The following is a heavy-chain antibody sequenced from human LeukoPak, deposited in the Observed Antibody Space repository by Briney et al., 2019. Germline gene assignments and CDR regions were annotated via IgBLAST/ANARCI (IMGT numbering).Heavy chain of an antibody. J-gene: IGHJ4*02. D-gene: IGHD6-19*01. CDR2: ISGSGGST. Sequence: GASLRLSCAASGFTFSSYAMSWVRQAPGKGLEWVSAISGSGGSTYYADSVKGRFTISRDNSKNTLYLQMNSLRAEDTAVYYCAKGWSSGWYLEYFDYWGQGTLVTVSS. V-gene: IGHV3-23*01. CDR3: AKGWSSGWYLEYFDY. CDR1: GFTFSSYA.